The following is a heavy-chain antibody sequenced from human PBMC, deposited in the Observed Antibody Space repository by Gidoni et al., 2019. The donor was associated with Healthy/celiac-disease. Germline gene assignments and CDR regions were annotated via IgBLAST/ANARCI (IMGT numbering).Heavy chain of an antibody. J-gene: IGHJ4*02. V-gene: IGHV1-46*01. CDR1: GYTFTSYY. CDR2: INPSGGST. D-gene: IGHD3-10*02. Sequence: QVQLVQSGAEVKKPGPSVTVSCKASGYTFTSYYMHWVRQAPGQGLEWMGIINPSGGSTSYAQKFQGRVTMTRDTSTSTVYMELSSLRSEDTAVYYCAIVRGANNGDFDYWGQGTLVTVSS. CDR3: AIVRGANNGDFDY.